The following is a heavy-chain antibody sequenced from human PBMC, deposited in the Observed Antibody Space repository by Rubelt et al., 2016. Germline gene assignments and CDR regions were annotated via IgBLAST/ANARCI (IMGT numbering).Heavy chain of an antibody. CDR3: ARDHSSGWYLEGFFDY. CDR1: GYSISRGYY. CDR2: IYHSGRT. J-gene: IGHJ4*02. V-gene: IGHV4-38-2*02. Sequence: QVQLPESGPGLVKPSETLSLTCTVSGYSISRGYYWGWLRQPPGKGLEWIGSIYHSGRTYYNPSLKSRVTIPVDTSKNQFALKLSSVTAADTAVYYCARDHSSGWYLEGFFDYWGQGTLVTVSS. D-gene: IGHD6-19*01.